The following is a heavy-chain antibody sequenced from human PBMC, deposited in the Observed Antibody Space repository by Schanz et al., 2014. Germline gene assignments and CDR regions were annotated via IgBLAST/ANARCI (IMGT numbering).Heavy chain of an antibody. CDR1: GFTFTDYY. CDR3: ARENLNWEAFDI. V-gene: IGHV3-11*01. CDR2: ISRDGTTS. J-gene: IGHJ3*02. D-gene: IGHD7-27*01. Sequence: QVQLVESGGGLVKPGGSLRLSCAASGFTFTDYYMNWIRQAPGKGLEWLSYISRDGTTSYYADSVKGRFTISRDNAKNSMYREMTSLRGEDTAVYYCARENLNWEAFDIWGQGTVVTVSS.